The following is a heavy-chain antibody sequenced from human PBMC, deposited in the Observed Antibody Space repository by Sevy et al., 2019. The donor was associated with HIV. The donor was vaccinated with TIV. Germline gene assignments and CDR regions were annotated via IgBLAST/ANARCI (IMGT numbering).Heavy chain of an antibody. CDR2: ISYDGSNK. D-gene: IGHD2-15*01. CDR3: ARAADMAWYFDL. V-gene: IGHV3-30-3*01. J-gene: IGHJ2*01. Sequence: GGSLRLSCAASGFTFSSYAMHWVRQAPGKGLEWVAVISYDGSNKYYAHSVKGRFTISRDNSKNTLYLQMNSLRAEDTAVYYCARAADMAWYFDLWGRGTLVTVSS. CDR1: GFTFSSYA.